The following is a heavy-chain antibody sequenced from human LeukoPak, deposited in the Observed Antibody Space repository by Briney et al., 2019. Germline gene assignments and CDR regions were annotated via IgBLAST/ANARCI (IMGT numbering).Heavy chain of an antibody. D-gene: IGHD3-3*01. Sequence: ASVKVSCTASGYTFTSYGISWVRQAPGQGLEWMGWISAYNGNTNYAQKLQGRVTMTTDTSTSTAYMELRSLRSDDTAVYYCARGPRELRFLEWLLYFPWFDPWGQGTLVTVSS. J-gene: IGHJ5*02. CDR2: ISAYNGNT. CDR1: GYTFTSYG. V-gene: IGHV1-18*01. CDR3: ARGPRELRFLEWLLYFPWFDP.